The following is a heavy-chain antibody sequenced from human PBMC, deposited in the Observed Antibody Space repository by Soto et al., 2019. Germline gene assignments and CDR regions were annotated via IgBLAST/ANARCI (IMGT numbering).Heavy chain of an antibody. D-gene: IGHD3-3*01. Sequence: PGGSLRLSCAASGFTFSSYAMSWVRQAPGKGLEWVSAISGSGGSTYYADSVKGRFTISRDNSKNTLYLQMNSLRAEDTAVYYCAKVHFAVYYDFWSGYYQNWFDPWGQGTLVTVSS. CDR1: GFTFSSYA. CDR2: ISGSGGST. J-gene: IGHJ5*02. CDR3: AKVHFAVYYDFWSGYYQNWFDP. V-gene: IGHV3-23*01.